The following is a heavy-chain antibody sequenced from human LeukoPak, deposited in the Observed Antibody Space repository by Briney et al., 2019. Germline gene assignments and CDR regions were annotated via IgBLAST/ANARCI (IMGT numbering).Heavy chain of an antibody. V-gene: IGHV4-59*01. Sequence: SETLSLTCSVSGASITSYFWSWVRQPPGKGLEWIGYVYYTESPNYNPSLKSRLTISVDTSKNQFSLKLTSVTPADTAVYYCALGAAFDIWGQGTMVTVSS. CDR3: ALGAAFDI. CDR2: VYYTESP. J-gene: IGHJ3*02. CDR1: GASITSYF.